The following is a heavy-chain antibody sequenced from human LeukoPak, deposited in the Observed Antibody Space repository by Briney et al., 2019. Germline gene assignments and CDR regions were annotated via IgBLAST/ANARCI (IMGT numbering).Heavy chain of an antibody. CDR2: IYPRGST. CDR1: GGSISSGGYA. Sequence: SETLSLTCAVSGGSISSGGYAWSWIRQTPGKGLEWIGYIYPRGSTYYNPSLKSRVILSLDKSANQFSLNLSSVTAADTAVYYCARFSPRAMGNYLDFWGQGTLVTVSS. CDR3: ARFSPRAMGNYLDF. J-gene: IGHJ4*02. D-gene: IGHD7-27*01. V-gene: IGHV4-30-2*01.